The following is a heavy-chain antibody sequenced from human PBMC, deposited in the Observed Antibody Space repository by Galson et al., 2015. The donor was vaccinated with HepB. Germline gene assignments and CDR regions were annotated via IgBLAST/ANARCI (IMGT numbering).Heavy chain of an antibody. CDR1: GYTFTSYA. V-gene: IGHV7-4-1*01. D-gene: IGHD6-19*01. J-gene: IGHJ6*02. CDR2: INTDTGNP. CDR3: ARSQWLAPIDYYYYGMDV. Sequence: SCKASGYTFTSYAMNWVRQAPGQGLEWMGWINTDTGNPTYAQGFTGRFVFSLDTSVSTAYLQICSLTAEDTAVYYCARSQWLAPIDYYYYGMDVWGQGTTVTVSS.